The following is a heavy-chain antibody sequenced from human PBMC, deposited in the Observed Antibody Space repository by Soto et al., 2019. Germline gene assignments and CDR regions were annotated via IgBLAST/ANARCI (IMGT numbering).Heavy chain of an antibody. CDR2: IRSKAYGGTT. Sequence: SLRLSCPASGFTFGDYAMSWVRQAPGKGLEWVGFIRSKAYGGTTEYAASVKGRFTISRDDSKSIAYLQMNSLKTEDTAVYYCTRDNIVAPVLRFLEWLPRTDSYYYYGMDVWCPATTVTVFS. J-gene: IGHJ6*02. V-gene: IGHV3-49*04. D-gene: IGHD3-3*01. CDR3: TRDNIVAPVLRFLEWLPRTDSYYYYGMDV. CDR1: GFTFGDYA.